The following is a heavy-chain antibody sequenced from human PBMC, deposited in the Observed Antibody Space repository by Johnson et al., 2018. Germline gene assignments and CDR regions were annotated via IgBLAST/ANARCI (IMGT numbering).Heavy chain of an antibody. CDR2: ISGSGGST. D-gene: IGHD3-10*01. CDR1: GFTFSSYA. V-gene: IGHV3-23*04. J-gene: IGHJ6*02. Sequence: VQLVESGGGLVQPGGSXRLSCAASGFTFSSYAMSWVRQAPGKGLEWVSAISGSGGSTYYADSVKGRFTNSRDNAKNSLYLQMNSLRAEDTALYYFAKDLRFGEAHYYYGMDVWGQGTTVTVSS. CDR3: AKDLRFGEAHYYYGMDV.